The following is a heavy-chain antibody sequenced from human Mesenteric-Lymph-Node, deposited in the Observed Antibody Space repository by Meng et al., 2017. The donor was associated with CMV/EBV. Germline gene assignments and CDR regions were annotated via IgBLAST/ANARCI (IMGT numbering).Heavy chain of an antibody. CDR1: STYW. J-gene: IGHJ4*02. CDR2: IYYSGST. D-gene: IGHD1-14*01. Sequence: STYWMGWVRQDPGKGLEWIGSIYYSGSTYYNPSLKSRVTISVDTSKNQFSLKLSSVTAADTAVYYCARRGVTTGDYYFDYWGQGTLVTVSS. V-gene: IGHV4-39*07. CDR3: ARRGVTTGDYYFDY.